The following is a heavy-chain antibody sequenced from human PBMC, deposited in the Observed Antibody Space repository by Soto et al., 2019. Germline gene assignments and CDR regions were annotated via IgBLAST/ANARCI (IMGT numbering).Heavy chain of an antibody. D-gene: IGHD6-13*01. Sequence: SETLSLTCAVSGGSIISTNWWTCVRQSPGRGLEWIGEIYHSGTTNYSPSLKSRVNIAVDMSTNHLSLTLISVTAADTAVYYCAFPATADFDYWGKGILVTVSS. J-gene: IGHJ4*02. CDR2: IYHSGTT. V-gene: IGHV4-4*02. CDR3: AFPATADFDY. CDR1: GGSIISTNW.